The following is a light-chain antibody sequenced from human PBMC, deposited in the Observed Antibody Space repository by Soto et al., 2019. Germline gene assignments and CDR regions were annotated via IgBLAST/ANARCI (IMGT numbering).Light chain of an antibody. CDR1: QSVSSSY. Sequence: EIVLTQSPGTLSLSPGERATLSCRASQSVSSSYLAWYQQKPGQAPRLLIYGASSKPTGIPDRFSGSGSGTYFTLTISRLEPEYFAVYYCQQYGSTPPKTFGQGTKVEIK. V-gene: IGKV3-20*01. J-gene: IGKJ1*01. CDR2: GAS. CDR3: QQYGSTPPKT.